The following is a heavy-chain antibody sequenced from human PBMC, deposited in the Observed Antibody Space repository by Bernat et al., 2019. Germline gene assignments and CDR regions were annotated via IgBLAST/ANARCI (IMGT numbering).Heavy chain of an antibody. V-gene: IGHV3-48*01. Sequence: VQLVESGGGVVQPGRSLRLSCAASGFTFSSYGMHWVRQAPGKGLEWISYISGSTGATYYADSVQGRFSISRDNGKNSVFLQMNSLRAEDTALYHCVRGHFANWGQGTLVTVSS. J-gene: IGHJ4*02. CDR2: ISGSTGAT. CDR1: GFTFSSYG. CDR3: VRGHFAN.